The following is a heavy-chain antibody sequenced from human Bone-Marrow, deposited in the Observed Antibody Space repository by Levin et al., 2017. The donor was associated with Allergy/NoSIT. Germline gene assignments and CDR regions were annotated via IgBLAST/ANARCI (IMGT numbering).Heavy chain of an antibody. CDR3: VRGYSYGSPYSSGYYYFDY. V-gene: IGHV4-30-4*01. CDR2: AFFSGTT. Sequence: SETLSLTCSVSGASLTSYDHWWSWIRQSPRNDLEWMGYAFFSGTTYYSPSFRGRISMSVDTSEKQVSLRLRSVTPADTAVYYCVRGYSYGSPYSSGYYYFDYWGQGTRVTVSS. J-gene: IGHJ4*02. D-gene: IGHD6-19*01. CDR1: GASLTSYDHW.